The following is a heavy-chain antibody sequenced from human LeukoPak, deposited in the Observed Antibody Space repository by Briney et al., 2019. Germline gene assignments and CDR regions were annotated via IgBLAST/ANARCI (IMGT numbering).Heavy chain of an antibody. D-gene: IGHD3-10*01. CDR3: ARGLRGIMIRGAITDLNWFDA. J-gene: IGHJ5*02. CDR2: IYHSGST. V-gene: IGHV4-30-4*01. Sequence: SQTLSLTCTVSGGSISSGDYYWTWIRQPPGRGLEWIGYIYHSGSTHYNSSLKSRLTISVDTSKNQFSLKLSSVTAADTAVYYCARGLRGIMIRGAITDLNWFDAWGQGTLVIVSS. CDR1: GGSISSGDYY.